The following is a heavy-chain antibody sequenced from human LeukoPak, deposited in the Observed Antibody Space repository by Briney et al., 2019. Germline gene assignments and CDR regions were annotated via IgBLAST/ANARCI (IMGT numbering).Heavy chain of an antibody. D-gene: IGHD1-14*01. CDR1: GSTVSSNY. V-gene: IGHV3-66*01. J-gene: IGHJ3*02. CDR2: IYNGGST. Sequence: GGSLRLSCAASGSTVSSNYMSWVRQAPGKGLEWVSVIYNGGSTYNADSVRGRFTISRDNSKNTLYLQMNSLRVEDTAVYYCARSYRPSRAFDIWGQGTMVTVSS. CDR3: ARSYRPSRAFDI.